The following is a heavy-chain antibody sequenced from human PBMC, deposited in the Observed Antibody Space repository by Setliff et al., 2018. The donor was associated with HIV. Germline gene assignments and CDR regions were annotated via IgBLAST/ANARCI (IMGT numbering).Heavy chain of an antibody. V-gene: IGHV4-59*11. CDR1: GPSINIHY. CDR2: IYSTGST. J-gene: IGHJ4*02. Sequence: SETLSLTCTVSGPSINIHYWSWIRRSPGKAFEWIGYIYSTGSTNYNPSLQSRVTISMVASRNQFSLKVTSVTAADTAVYYCAKGAGFYGDYTFDHWGQGRQVTVS. CDR3: AKGAGFYGDYTFDH. D-gene: IGHD4-17*01.